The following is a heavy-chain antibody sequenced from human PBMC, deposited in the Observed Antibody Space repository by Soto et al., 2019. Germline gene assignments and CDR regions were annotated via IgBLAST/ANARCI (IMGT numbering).Heavy chain of an antibody. CDR2: INADNGNT. CDR1: GYTFTSYA. CDR3: ARGGTTPDY. V-gene: IGHV1-3*01. Sequence: ASVKVSCKASGYTFTSYAMHWVRQAPGQRLEWMGWINADNGNTNYAQKFQGRVTMTRNTSISTAYMELSSLRSEDTAVYYCARGGTTPDYWGQGTLVTISS. J-gene: IGHJ4*02. D-gene: IGHD1-1*01.